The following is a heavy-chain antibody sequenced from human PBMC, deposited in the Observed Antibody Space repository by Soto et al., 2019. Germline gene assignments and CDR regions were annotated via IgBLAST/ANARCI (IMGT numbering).Heavy chain of an antibody. D-gene: IGHD4-17*01. CDR3: AKDLQSYGDYDYYCYGMDV. CDR1: GFTFSTYG. J-gene: IGHJ6*02. Sequence: QVQLVDSGGGEVQPGRSLTISCAASGFTFSTYGMHWVRPTPGKGLEWVAVISYDGTNKFYSDSVKGRFTISRDNFKNTLTLQMNSLRADDTAVYSCAKDLQSYGDYDYYCYGMDVWGLGTRVTVSS. V-gene: IGHV3-30*18. CDR2: ISYDGTNK.